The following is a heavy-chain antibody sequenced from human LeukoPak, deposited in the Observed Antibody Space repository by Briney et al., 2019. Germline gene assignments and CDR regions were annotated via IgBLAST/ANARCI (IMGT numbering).Heavy chain of an antibody. Sequence: ASVKVSCKASGGTFSSYAISWVRQAPGQGLEWMGGIIPIFGTANYAQKFQGRVTITADESTSTAYMELSSLRSEDTAVYYCARVAGYGGYAGYYYYYGMDVWGQGTTVTVSS. V-gene: IGHV1-69*01. J-gene: IGHJ6*02. CDR1: GGTFSSYA. CDR3: ARVAGYGGYAGYYYYYGMDV. D-gene: IGHD5-12*01. CDR2: IIPIFGTA.